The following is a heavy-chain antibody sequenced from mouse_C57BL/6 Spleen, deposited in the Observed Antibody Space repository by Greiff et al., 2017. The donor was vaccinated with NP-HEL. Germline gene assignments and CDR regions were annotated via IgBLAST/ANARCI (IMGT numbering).Heavy chain of an antibody. Sequence: VQLQQPGAELVRPGSSVKLSCKASGYTFTSYWMHWVKQRPIQGLEWIGNIDPSDSETHYNQKFKDKATLTVDKSSSTAYMQLSSLTSEDAAVYYCAREGYYGNPGFGYWGQGTTLTVSS. D-gene: IGHD2-1*01. V-gene: IGHV1-52*01. J-gene: IGHJ2*01. CDR3: AREGYYGNPGFGY. CDR2: IDPSDSET. CDR1: GYTFTSYW.